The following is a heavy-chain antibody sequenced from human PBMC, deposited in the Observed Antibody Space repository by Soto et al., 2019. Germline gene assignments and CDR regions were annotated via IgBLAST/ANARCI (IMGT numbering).Heavy chain of an antibody. CDR1: GFTFSSYA. J-gene: IGHJ5*02. CDR2: ISGSGGST. CDR3: AKDGGVLRFLEWYNWFDP. D-gene: IGHD3-3*01. V-gene: IGHV3-23*01. Sequence: EVQLLESVGGLVQPGGSLRLSCAASGFTFSSYAMSWVRQAPGKGLEWVSAISGSGGSTYYADSVKGRFTISRDNSKNTLYLQMNSLRAEDTAVYYCAKDGGVLRFLEWYNWFDPWGQGTLVTVSS.